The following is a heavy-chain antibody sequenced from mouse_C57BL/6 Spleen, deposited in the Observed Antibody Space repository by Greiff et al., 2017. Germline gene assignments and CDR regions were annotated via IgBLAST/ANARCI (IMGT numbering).Heavy chain of an antibody. CDR3: AYSYITTVVARAY. V-gene: IGHV1-82*01. D-gene: IGHD1-1*01. Sequence: VQLVESGPELVKPGASVKISCKASGYAFSSSWMNWVKQRPGKGLEWIGRIYPGDGDTNYNGKFKGKATLTADKSSSTAYMQLSSLTSEDSAVYFCAYSYITTVVARAYWGQGTLVTVSA. CDR2: IYPGDGDT. J-gene: IGHJ3*01. CDR1: GYAFSSSW.